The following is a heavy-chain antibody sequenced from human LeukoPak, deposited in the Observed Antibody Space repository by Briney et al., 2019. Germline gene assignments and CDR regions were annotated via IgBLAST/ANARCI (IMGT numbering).Heavy chain of an antibody. J-gene: IGHJ4*02. D-gene: IGHD3-3*01. CDR2: ISSSSSYI. Sequence: GGSLRLSCAASGFTFSSYSMNWVRQAPGKGLEWVSSISSSSSYIYYADSVKGRFTISRDNAKNSLYLQMNSLRAEDTAVYYCARDRLDFWNGNFDYWGQGTLVTVSS. CDR3: ARDRLDFWNGNFDY. V-gene: IGHV3-21*01. CDR1: GFTFSSYS.